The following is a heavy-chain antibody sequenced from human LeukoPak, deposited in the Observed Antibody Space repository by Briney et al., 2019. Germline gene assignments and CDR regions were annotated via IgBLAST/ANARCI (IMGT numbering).Heavy chain of an antibody. CDR2: ISWNSGYI. CDR3: AKVRGTYSRGYFFDY. D-gene: IGHD6-19*01. V-gene: IGHV3-9*01. CDR1: GFTFDNYA. J-gene: IGHJ4*02. Sequence: GRSLRLSCAASGFTFDNYAMHWVRQAPGKGLEWLSIISWNSGYIGYADSVKGRFTISRDNAKKSLDLQMNSLRAEDTAFYYCAKVRGTYSRGYFFDYWGQGTLVTVPS.